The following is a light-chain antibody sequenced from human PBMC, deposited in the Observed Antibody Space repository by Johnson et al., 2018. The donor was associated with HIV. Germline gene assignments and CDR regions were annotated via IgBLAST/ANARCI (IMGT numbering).Light chain of an antibody. CDR3: GTWDSSLSALYV. CDR2: ENN. J-gene: IGLJ1*01. V-gene: IGLV1-51*02. Sequence: QAVLTQPPSVSAAPGQKVTISCSGSSSDMGNYAVSWYQQLPGTAPKLLIYENNKRPSGIPDRFSGSKSGTSATLGITGLQPRDEADYYCGTWDSSLSALYVFGTGTKVTVL. CDR1: SSDMGNYA.